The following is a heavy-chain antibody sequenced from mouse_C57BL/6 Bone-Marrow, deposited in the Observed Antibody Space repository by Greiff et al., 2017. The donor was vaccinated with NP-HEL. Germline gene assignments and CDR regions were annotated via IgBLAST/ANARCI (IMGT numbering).Heavy chain of an antibody. J-gene: IGHJ4*01. CDR1: GYTFTDYY. V-gene: IGHV1-26*01. D-gene: IGHD2-4*01. Sequence: VQLQQSGPELVKPGASVKISCKASGYTFTDYYMNWVKQSHGKSLEWIGDINPNNGGTSYNQKFKGKATLTVDKSSSTAYMELRSLTSKDSAVYYCARRGDDYDDAMDYWGQGTSVTVSS. CDR2: INPNNGGT. CDR3: ARRGDDYDDAMDY.